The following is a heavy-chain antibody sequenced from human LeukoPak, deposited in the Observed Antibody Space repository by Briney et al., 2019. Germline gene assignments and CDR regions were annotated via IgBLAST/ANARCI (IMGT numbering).Heavy chain of an antibody. J-gene: IGHJ4*02. D-gene: IGHD1-1*01. CDR2: ISGFNGNT. CDR1: DYNFSAYG. CDR3: ARGGPFRSNWYFDY. V-gene: IGHV1-18*01. Sequence: ASVKVSCKASDYNFSAYGITWVRQAPGQGLEWMGWISGFNGNTKYEQKLQGRVTMTTDTSTSTAYMELRSLRSDDTAVYYCARGGPFRSNWYFDYWGQGTLVAVSS.